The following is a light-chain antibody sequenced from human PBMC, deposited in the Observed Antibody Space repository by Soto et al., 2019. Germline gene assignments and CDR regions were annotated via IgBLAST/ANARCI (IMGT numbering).Light chain of an antibody. CDR2: DAS. Sequence: EIVMMQSPATLSVSPGERATLSCRASQSVGYSLAWYQQKPGQPPRLLIYDASARAPGVPARFSGSGSGTEFTLTISSLQSEDFAVYYCQQYSNWLSLTFGGGTNVEI. J-gene: IGKJ4*01. V-gene: IGKV3-15*01. CDR1: QSVGYS. CDR3: QQYSNWLSLT.